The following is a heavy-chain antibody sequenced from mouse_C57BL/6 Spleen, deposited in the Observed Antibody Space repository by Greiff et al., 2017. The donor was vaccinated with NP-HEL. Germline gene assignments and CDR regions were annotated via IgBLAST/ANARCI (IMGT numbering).Heavy chain of an antibody. D-gene: IGHD1-1*01. CDR2: IYPGSGNT. CDR1: GYTFTDYY. Sequence: VKLMESGAELVRPGASVKLSCKASGYTFTDYYINWVKQRPGQGLEWIARIYPGSGNTYYNEKFKGKATLTAEKSSSTAYMQLSSLTSEDSAVYFCAREGGYYGSRRAWFAYWGQGTLVTVSA. V-gene: IGHV1-76*01. J-gene: IGHJ3*01. CDR3: AREGGYYGSRRAWFAY.